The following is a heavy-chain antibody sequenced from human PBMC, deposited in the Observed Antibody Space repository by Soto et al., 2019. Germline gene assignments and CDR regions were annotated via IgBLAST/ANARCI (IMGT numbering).Heavy chain of an antibody. CDR1: GGSISSATYY. J-gene: IGHJ4*02. CDR2: IYDSGGT. Sequence: SETLSLTCTVSGGSISSATYYWSWIRQHPGKGLEWIGNIYDSGGTYYNPSLKSRATISVDTSKSQFSLRLTSAPAADSAAYYCARVSTAGVGYYDSSGTRGPFDYWGQGTLVTVSS. CDR3: ARVSTAGVGYYDSSGTRGPFDY. D-gene: IGHD3-22*01. V-gene: IGHV4-31*03.